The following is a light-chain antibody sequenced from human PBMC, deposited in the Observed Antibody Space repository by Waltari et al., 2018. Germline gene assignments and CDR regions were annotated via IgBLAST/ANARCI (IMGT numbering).Light chain of an antibody. Sequence: DVVMTQSPLSLPVTLGQQASISCRSSQSLVHSDGNTYLNWFQQRPGQSPRRLFYRVSNRDSGVPDRCSGSGSGTDFTLKISRVEAEDVGVYYCMQGTHWPWTFGQGTKVEIK. CDR1: QSLVHSDGNTY. V-gene: IGKV2-30*02. J-gene: IGKJ1*01. CDR2: RVS. CDR3: MQGTHWPWT.